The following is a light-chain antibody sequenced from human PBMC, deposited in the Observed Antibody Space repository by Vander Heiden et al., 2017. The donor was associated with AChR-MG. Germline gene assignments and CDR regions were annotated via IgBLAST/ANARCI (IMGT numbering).Light chain of an antibody. CDR3: QQYNSYSTYA. Sequence: DIQMTQSPSTLSASVGDRVTITCRASQSISSWLAWYQQKPGKDPKLLIYKASSLESGVPSRFSGSGSGTEFTLTISSLQPDDCATYYCQQYNSYSTYAFGQGTKLEIK. CDR1: QSISSW. V-gene: IGKV1-5*03. CDR2: KAS. J-gene: IGKJ2*01.